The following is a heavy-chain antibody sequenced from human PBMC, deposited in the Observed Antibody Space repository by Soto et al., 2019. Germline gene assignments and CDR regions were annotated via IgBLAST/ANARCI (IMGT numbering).Heavy chain of an antibody. J-gene: IGHJ5*02. CDR3: ARAYGGNPALFDP. CDR1: GFTVSRDY. Sequence: VQLVESGGGLIPPGGSLRLSCAASGFTVSRDYMSWVRQAPGKGLEWVSVIYTGGSTYYADSVKGRFTFSRDNSKNTLYLQMNSLRAEDTAVYYCARAYGGNPALFDPWGQGTLVSVSS. V-gene: IGHV3-53*01. CDR2: IYTGGST. D-gene: IGHD4-17*01.